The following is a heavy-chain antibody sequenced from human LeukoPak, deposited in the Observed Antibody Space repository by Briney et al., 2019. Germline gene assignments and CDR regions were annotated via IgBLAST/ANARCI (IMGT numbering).Heavy chain of an antibody. CDR1: GFSFSTYC. V-gene: IGHV3-74*01. J-gene: IGHJ4*02. CDR2: IISDGGDT. Sequence: GGSLRLSWAASGFSFSTYCMRWGRQAPGDVLVWVSRIISDGGDTSNADFVEGGSTIFRDNAKNTLYLQRSSLRAEDTAVYYCVIDSKYGYRFNWWGQGALVTVSS. D-gene: IGHD5-24*01. CDR3: VIDSKYGYRFNW.